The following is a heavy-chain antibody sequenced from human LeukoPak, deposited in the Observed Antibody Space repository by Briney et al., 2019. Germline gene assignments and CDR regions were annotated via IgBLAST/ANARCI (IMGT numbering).Heavy chain of an antibody. CDR3: ARALTYHDILTGYSPGYYMDV. CDR2: IYYSGST. Sequence: SETLSLTCTVSGGSINSYYWSWTRQPPGKGLEWIGYIYYSGSTNYNPSLKSRVTISVDTSKNQFSLKLSSVTAADTAVYYCARALTYHDILTGYSPGYYMDVWGKGTTVTVSS. D-gene: IGHD3-9*01. CDR1: GGSINSYY. V-gene: IGHV4-59*01. J-gene: IGHJ6*03.